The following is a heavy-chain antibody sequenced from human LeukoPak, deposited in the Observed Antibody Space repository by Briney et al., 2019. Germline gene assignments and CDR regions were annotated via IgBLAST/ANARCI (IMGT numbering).Heavy chain of an antibody. CDR3: ATDSRTVYGSANYYQDFDE. D-gene: IGHD3-10*01. CDR1: GYTFTTSG. J-gene: IGHJ4*02. V-gene: IGHV1-18*01. Sequence: GASVKVSCKASGYTFTTSGISWVRQAPGQGLEWMGWISAYNGNTNYAQKLQGRVTMTTDTSTSTAYMELRSLRSDDTAVYYCATDSRTVYGSANYYQDFDEWGQGTLVTVSS. CDR2: ISAYNGNT.